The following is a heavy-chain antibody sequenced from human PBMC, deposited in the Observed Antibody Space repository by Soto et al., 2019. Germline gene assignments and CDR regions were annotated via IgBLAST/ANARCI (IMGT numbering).Heavy chain of an antibody. CDR1: GYTFTSYA. CDR3: ARDGDILGYCSSTSCYENNWFDP. V-gene: IGHV1-3*01. CDR2: INAGNGNT. D-gene: IGHD2-2*01. Sequence: QVQLVQSGAEVKKPGASVKVSCKASGYTFTSYAMHWVRQAPGQRLKWMGWINAGNGNTKYSQKFQGRVTITRDTSASTAYMELSSLRSEDTAVYYCARDGDILGYCSSTSCYENNWFDPWGQGTLVTVSS. J-gene: IGHJ5*02.